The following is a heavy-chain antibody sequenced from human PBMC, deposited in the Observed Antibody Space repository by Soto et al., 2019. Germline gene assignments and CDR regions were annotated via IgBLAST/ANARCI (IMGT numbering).Heavy chain of an antibody. Sequence: SETLSLTCTVSGGSISSGGYYWSWIRQHPGKGLEWIGYIYYSGSTYYNPSLKSRVTISVDTSKNQFSLKLSSVTAADTAVYYCARGIRTERYSGSVYWFDPWGQGTLVTVSS. CDR2: IYYSGST. CDR3: ARGIRTERYSGSVYWFDP. J-gene: IGHJ5*02. CDR1: GGSISSGGYY. V-gene: IGHV4-31*03. D-gene: IGHD3-10*01.